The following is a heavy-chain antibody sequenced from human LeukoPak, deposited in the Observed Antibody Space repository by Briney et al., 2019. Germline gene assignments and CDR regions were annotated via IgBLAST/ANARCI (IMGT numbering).Heavy chain of an antibody. CDR2: IIPIFGTA. CDR3: ARLGIAAAGIFTSFDY. V-gene: IGHV1-69*13. Sequence: ASVKVSCKASGGTFSSYAISWVRQAPGQGLEWMGGIIPIFGTANYAQKFQGRVTITADESTGTAYMELSSLRSEDTAVYYCARLGIAAAGIFTSFDYWGQGTLVTVSS. J-gene: IGHJ4*02. D-gene: IGHD6-13*01. CDR1: GGTFSSYA.